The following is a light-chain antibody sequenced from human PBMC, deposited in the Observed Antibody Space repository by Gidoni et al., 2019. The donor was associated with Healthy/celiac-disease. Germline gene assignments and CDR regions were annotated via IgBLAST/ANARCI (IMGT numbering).Light chain of an antibody. CDR2: GAS. CDR3: QKYNNWTSWT. CDR1: QSVSSN. V-gene: IGKV3-15*01. J-gene: IGKJ1*01. Sequence: EIVMTQSPATLSVSPGERATLSCRASQSVSSNLAWYQQKPGQAPRLLIYGASTRATGIPARLSGSGSGTEFTLTISSLQYEDFAVYYCQKYNNWTSWTFGQGTKVEIK.